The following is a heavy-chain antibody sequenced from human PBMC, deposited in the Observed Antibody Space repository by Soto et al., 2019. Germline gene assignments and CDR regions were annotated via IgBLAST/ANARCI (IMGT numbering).Heavy chain of an antibody. V-gene: IGHV4-31*03. J-gene: IGHJ6*02. CDR2: IYYTGST. CDR1: GGSINSGGYY. Sequence: QVQLQESGPGLVKPSQTLSLICTVSGGSINSGGYYWSWIRQLPGKGLEWIGYIYYTGSTYYNPSLQSRITISVDPSANQFSPKLSSVTAADTAIYFCARVFKTMSFYYGMDVWGQGTAVAVSS. D-gene: IGHD3-22*01. CDR3: ARVFKTMSFYYGMDV.